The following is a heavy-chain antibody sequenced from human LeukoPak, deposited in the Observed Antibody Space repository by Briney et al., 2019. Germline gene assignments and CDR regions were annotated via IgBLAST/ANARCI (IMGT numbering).Heavy chain of an antibody. J-gene: IGHJ4*02. D-gene: IGHD2-21*02. Sequence: SETLSLTCAVYGGSFSGYYWSWIRQPPGKGLEWIGEINHSGSTYYNPSLKSRVTISVDRSKNQFSLKLSSVTAADTAVYYCASSDCGGDCYSSYYFDYWGQGTLVTVSS. CDR2: INHSGST. CDR1: GGSFSGYY. CDR3: ASSDCGGDCYSSYYFDY. V-gene: IGHV4-34*01.